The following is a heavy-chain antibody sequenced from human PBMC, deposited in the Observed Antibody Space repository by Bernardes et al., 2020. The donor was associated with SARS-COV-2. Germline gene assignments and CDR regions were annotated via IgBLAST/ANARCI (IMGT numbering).Heavy chain of an antibody. CDR1: GFTFSSYA. CDR2: ISYDGSNK. Sequence: GGSLRLSCAASGFTFSSYAMHWVRQAPGKGLEWVAVISYDGSNKYYAASVKGRFTISRDNSKNTLYLQMNSLRAEDTAVYYCARSNGDYVDYWGQGTLVTVSS. CDR3: ARSNGDYVDY. V-gene: IGHV3-30-3*01. J-gene: IGHJ4*02. D-gene: IGHD4-17*01.